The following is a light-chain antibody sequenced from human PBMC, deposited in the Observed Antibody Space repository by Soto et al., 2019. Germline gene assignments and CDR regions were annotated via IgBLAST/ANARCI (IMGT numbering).Light chain of an antibody. J-gene: IGKJ2*01. CDR1: QNIRNTF. CDR2: AAY. CDR3: QQYDTSPQT. Sequence: EIVLTQSPGTLSLSPGERATLSCRASQNIRNTFFAWYQQKPGQAPRLLILAAYTRATGIPDRFSGGGYGTDFTLTISRVEPEDFAVYYCQQYDTSPQTFGQGTKLEIK. V-gene: IGKV3-20*01.